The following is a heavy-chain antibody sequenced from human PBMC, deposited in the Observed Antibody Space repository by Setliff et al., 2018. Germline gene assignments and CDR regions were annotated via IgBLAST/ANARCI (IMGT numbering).Heavy chain of an antibody. CDR3: ARLVRYCTRTSCQRTPGAEY. D-gene: IGHD2-2*01. J-gene: IGHJ4*02. V-gene: IGHV1-18*01. Sequence: ASVKVSCKSSGYIFSDYGITWVRQAPGQGLGWMGWANNNNFNTNYAQKFQGRVTLTTDTSTSIAYMEVKSLTSDDTAVYYCARLVRYCTRTSCQRTPGAEYWGQGTLVTVS. CDR1: GYIFSDYG. CDR2: ANNNNFNT.